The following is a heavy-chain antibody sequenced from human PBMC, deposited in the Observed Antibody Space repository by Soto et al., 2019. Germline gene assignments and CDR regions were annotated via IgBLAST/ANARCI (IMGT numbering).Heavy chain of an antibody. CDR1: GFTFSTYA. Sequence: GGSLRLSCSASGFTFSTYAMHWVRQAPGKGLEYIAGITSNGRTTSYKDSVKGRFIISRDNSESTLYLQMSSLRFDDTAVYFCVKDHIATAGIGLYNWFDHWGQGTQVTVSS. D-gene: IGHD6-13*01. CDR2: ITSNGRTT. J-gene: IGHJ5*02. V-gene: IGHV3-64D*06. CDR3: VKDHIATAGIGLYNWFDH.